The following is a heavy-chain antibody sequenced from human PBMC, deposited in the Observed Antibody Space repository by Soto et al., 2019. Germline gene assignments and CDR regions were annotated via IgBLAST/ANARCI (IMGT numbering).Heavy chain of an antibody. Sequence: SLRLSCAASGFTFSSYAMHWVRQAPGKGLEWVAVISYDGSNKYYADSVKGRFTISRDNSKNTLYLQMNSLRAEDTAVYYCASNGGYCISTSCYNHYYYGMDVWGQGTTVTVSS. J-gene: IGHJ6*02. CDR3: ASNGGYCISTSCYNHYYYGMDV. CDR2: ISYDGSNK. D-gene: IGHD2-2*02. V-gene: IGHV3-30-3*01. CDR1: GFTFSSYA.